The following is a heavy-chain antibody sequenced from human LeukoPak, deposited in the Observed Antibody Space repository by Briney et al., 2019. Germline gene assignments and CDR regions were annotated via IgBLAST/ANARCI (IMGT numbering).Heavy chain of an antibody. V-gene: IGHV3-23*01. J-gene: IGHJ6*03. CDR3: AKTSRIAAAGTHYYYYYMDV. D-gene: IGHD6-13*01. CDR1: GFTFSSYA. CDR2: ISGSGGST. Sequence: GGSLRLSCAASGFTFSSYAMSWVRQAPGKGLEWVSAISGSGGSTYYADSVKGRFTISRDNSKNTLYLQMNSLRAEDTAVYYCAKTSRIAAAGTHYYYYYMDVWGKGTTVTVSS.